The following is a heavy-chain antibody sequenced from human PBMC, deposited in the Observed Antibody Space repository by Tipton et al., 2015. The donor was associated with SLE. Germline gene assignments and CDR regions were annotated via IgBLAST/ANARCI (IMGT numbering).Heavy chain of an antibody. V-gene: IGHV4-38-2*02. J-gene: IGHJ3*02. CDR1: GYSISSGYY. CDR2: IYHSGST. Sequence: TLSLTCSVSGYSISSGYYWGWIWQPPGKGLEYIGSIYHSGSTFYNPSLKSRVTISVDTSKNQFSLKLSSVTAADTAVYYCAGDSGEIAFDIWGQGTMVTVSS. D-gene: IGHD3-10*01. CDR3: AGDSGEIAFDI.